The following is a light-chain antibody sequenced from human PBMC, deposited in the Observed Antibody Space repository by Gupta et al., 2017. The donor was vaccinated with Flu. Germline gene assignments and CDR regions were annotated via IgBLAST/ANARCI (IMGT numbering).Light chain of an antibody. Sequence: LGQTARITCEGNKIGTKKVHWYQQRPGQAPIVVMYRDTNRPSRIPERFSGSNSENTATLTISGAQVGDEADYYCQVWDTYSVIFGGGTKLTVL. V-gene: IGLV3-9*01. CDR1: KIGTKK. CDR3: QVWDTYSVI. J-gene: IGLJ2*01. CDR2: RDT.